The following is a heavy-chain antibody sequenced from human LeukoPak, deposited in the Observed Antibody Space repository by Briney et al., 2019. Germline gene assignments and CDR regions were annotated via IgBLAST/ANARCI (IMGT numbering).Heavy chain of an antibody. CDR3: AKNPRPTIAAAGSRHFDY. CDR2: INGDGTGT. CDR1: GFTFSSDR. Sequence: GGSLRLSCTASGFTFSSDRMHWVRQVPGKGLVWVSRINGDGTGTMYADAVEGRFTISRDNSKNTLYLQMNSLRAEDTAVYYCAKNPRPTIAAAGSRHFDYWGQGTLVTVSS. D-gene: IGHD6-13*01. V-gene: IGHV3-74*03. J-gene: IGHJ4*02.